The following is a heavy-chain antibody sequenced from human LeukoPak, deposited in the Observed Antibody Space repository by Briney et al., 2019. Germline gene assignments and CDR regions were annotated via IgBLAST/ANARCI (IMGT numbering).Heavy chain of an antibody. Sequence: GGSLRLSCAASGFTFSTYTINWVRQAPGKGLEWVSAISGSGGTTYYADSVKGRFTISRDNSKNTLYLQMNSLRAEDTALYYCAKGQWELKFDYWGQGTLVTVSS. CDR2: ISGSGGTT. J-gene: IGHJ4*02. D-gene: IGHD1-26*01. V-gene: IGHV3-23*01. CDR3: AKGQWELKFDY. CDR1: GFTFSTYT.